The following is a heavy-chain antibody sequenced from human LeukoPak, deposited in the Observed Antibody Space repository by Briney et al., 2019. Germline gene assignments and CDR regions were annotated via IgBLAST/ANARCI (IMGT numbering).Heavy chain of an antibody. D-gene: IGHD3-3*01. V-gene: IGHV3-21*01. CDR3: ARDLSFWSGYLLPDFDY. CDR1: GFTFSSYS. Sequence: GGSLRLSCAASGFTFSSYSMNWVRQAPGKGLEWVSSISSSSSYIYYADSVKGRFTISRDNAKNSLYLQMNSLRAKDTAVYYCARDLSFWSGYLLPDFDYWGQGTLVTVSS. CDR2: ISSSSSYI. J-gene: IGHJ4*02.